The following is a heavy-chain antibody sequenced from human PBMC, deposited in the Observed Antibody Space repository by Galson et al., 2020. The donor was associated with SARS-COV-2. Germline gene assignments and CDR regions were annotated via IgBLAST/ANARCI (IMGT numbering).Heavy chain of an antibody. CDR2: IFYDGSDQ. V-gene: IGHV3-33*01. CDR3: ARDGQLSSGWAFDY. CDR1: GFTFSNHA. J-gene: IGHJ4*02. Sequence: GGSLRLSCAASGFTFSNHAIHWVRLAPGKGLEWVAQIFYDGSDQYYGDSVKGRFTISRDSSKNMVYLQMNNLKVDDTAVYYCARDGQLSSGWAFDYWGQGTLVTVSS. D-gene: IGHD6-19*01.